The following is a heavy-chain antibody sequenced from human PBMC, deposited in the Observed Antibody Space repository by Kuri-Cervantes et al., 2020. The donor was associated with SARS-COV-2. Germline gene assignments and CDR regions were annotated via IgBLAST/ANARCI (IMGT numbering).Heavy chain of an antibody. CDR3: ARGFSGYSYGAAFDI. V-gene: IGHV3-21*01. Sequence: GESLKISCAASGFTFSSYSINWVRQAPGKGLEWVSSISSSTSYIYYEDSVKGRFTISRDNAKNSLYLQMNSLGAEETAIYYCARGFSGYSYGAAFDIWGQGTMVTVSS. CDR1: GFTFSSYS. J-gene: IGHJ3*02. CDR2: ISSSTSYI. D-gene: IGHD5-18*01.